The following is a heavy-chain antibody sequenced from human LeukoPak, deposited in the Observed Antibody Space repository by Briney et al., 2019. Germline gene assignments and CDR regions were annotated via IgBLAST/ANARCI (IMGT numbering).Heavy chain of an antibody. CDR1: GGSFSGYY. J-gene: IGHJ3*02. CDR3: ARGSLAYCGGDCYSGAFDI. CDR2: IYYSGST. V-gene: IGHV4-59*01. D-gene: IGHD2-21*02. Sequence: SETLSLTCAVYGGSFSGYYWSWIRQPPGKGLEWIGYIYYSGSTNYNPSLKSRVTISVDTSKNQFSLKLSSVTAADTAVYYCARGSLAYCGGDCYSGAFDIWGQGTMVTVSS.